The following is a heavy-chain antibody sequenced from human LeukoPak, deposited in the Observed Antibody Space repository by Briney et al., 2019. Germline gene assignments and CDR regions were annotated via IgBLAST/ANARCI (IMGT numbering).Heavy chain of an antibody. V-gene: IGHV5-51*01. CDR3: ARHLNILTGYYNVENYMDV. J-gene: IGHJ6*03. CDR2: IYPGDSDT. D-gene: IGHD3-9*01. CDR1: GYSFTSYW. Sequence: GESLKISCKGSGYSFTSYWIGWVRQMPGKGLEWMGIIYPGDSDTRYSPSFQGQVTISADKSISTAYLQWSSLKASDTAMCYCARHLNILTGYYNVENYMDVWGKGTTVTVSS.